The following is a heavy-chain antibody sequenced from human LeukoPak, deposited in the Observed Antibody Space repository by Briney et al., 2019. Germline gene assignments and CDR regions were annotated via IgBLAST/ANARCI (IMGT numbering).Heavy chain of an antibody. V-gene: IGHV3-23*01. CDR1: GFTFSTYA. D-gene: IGHD1-26*01. CDR2: ISGSGGST. J-gene: IGHJ4*02. CDR3: ARLVGDRTIYDS. Sequence: PGGSLRLSCAASGFTFSTYAMSWARQAPGKGLEWVSAISGSGGSTYYADSVKGRFTISRDNTKNSLYPQMDSLRVEDTAVYYCARLVGDRTIYDSWGQGALVTVSS.